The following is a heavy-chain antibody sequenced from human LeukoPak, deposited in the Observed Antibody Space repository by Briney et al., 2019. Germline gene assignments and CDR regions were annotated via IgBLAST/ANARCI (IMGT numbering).Heavy chain of an antibody. D-gene: IGHD3-22*01. CDR1: GFRVSSNY. V-gene: IGHV3-53*01. Sequence: GGSLRLSCAASGFRVSSNYMSWVRQAPGKGLEWVSVLYSSGNTYYTDSLKGRFTISRDDSKNTVYLQMNSLRVEDTAVYYCARGQYYDSSGFACWGQGTLVTVSS. J-gene: IGHJ4*02. CDR2: LYSSGNT. CDR3: ARGQYYDSSGFAC.